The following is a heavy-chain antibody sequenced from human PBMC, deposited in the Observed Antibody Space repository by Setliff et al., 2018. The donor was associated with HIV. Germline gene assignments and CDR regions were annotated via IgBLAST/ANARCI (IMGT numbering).Heavy chain of an antibody. CDR1: TYTFSSYV. D-gene: IGHD2-2*01. J-gene: IGHJ3*02. Sequence: ASVKVSCKASTYTFSSYVINWVRQAPGQGLEWMGRISVYNGNTIYAQELQGRVIMTTDTSTSTAYMELRSLRSDDTAMYYCATQRDIVMVPGQGGFDIWAQGTMVTVS. CDR3: ATQRDIVMVPGQGGFDI. V-gene: IGHV1-18*01. CDR2: ISVYNGNT.